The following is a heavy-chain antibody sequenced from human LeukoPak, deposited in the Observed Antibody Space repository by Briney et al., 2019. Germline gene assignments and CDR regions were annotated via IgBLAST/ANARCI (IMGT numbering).Heavy chain of an antibody. Sequence: SETLSLTCTVSGGSISSSYYYWGWIRQPPGKGLEWIGSIHYSGSTYYNPSLKSRVTISVDTSKNQFSLRLSSVTAADTAVYYCARGSIAPDYWGQGTLVTVSS. D-gene: IGHD6-6*01. V-gene: IGHV4-39*01. CDR3: ARGSIAPDY. J-gene: IGHJ4*02. CDR1: GGSISSSYYY. CDR2: IHYSGST.